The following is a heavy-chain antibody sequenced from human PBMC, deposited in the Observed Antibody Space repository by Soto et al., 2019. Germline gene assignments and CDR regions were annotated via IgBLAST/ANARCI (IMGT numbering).Heavy chain of an antibody. V-gene: IGHV3-53*01. D-gene: IGHD6-6*01. CDR1: GFTVSSNY. CDR2: IYSGGST. Sequence: GSLSLSCAASGFTVSSNYMSWVRQAPGKGLEWVSVIYSGGSTYYADSVKGRFTISRDNSKNTLYLQMNSLRAEDTAVYYCARESGSLYYYYGMDVWGQGTTVTVSS. J-gene: IGHJ6*02. CDR3: ARESGSLYYYYGMDV.